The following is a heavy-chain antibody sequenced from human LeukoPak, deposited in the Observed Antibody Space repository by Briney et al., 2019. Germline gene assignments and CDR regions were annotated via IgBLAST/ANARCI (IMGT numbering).Heavy chain of an antibody. CDR1: GFTFSSYS. D-gene: IGHD5-12*01. V-gene: IGHV3-21*01. CDR3: AVAYSGYDSVKYFDY. J-gene: IGHJ4*02. CDR2: ISSSSSYI. Sequence: GGSLRLSCAASGFTFSSYSMNWVRQAPGKGLEWVSSISSSSSYIYYADSVKGRFTISRDNAKNLLYLQMNSLRAEDTAVYYCAVAYSGYDSVKYFDYWGQGTLVTVSS.